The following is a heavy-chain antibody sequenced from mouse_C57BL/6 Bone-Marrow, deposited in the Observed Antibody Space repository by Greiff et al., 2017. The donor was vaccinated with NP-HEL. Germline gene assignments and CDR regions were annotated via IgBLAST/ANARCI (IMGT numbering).Heavy chain of an antibody. D-gene: IGHD2-2*01. CDR1: GYTFTSYW. CDR3: AREDWLPYYFDY. J-gene: IGHJ2*01. V-gene: IGHV1-69*01. Sequence: QVQLQQPGAELVMPGASVKLSCKASGYTFTSYWMHWVKQRPGQGLEWIGEIDPSDSYTNYNQKFKGKSTLTVDKSSSTAYMQLSSLTSEDSAVYYCAREDWLPYYFDYWGQGTTLTVSS. CDR2: IDPSDSYT.